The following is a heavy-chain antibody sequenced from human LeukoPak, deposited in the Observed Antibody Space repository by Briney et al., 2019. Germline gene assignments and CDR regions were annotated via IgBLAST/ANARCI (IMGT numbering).Heavy chain of an antibody. CDR2: ISAYKGNT. V-gene: IGHV1-18*01. J-gene: IGHJ6*02. Sequence: ASVKVSCKASGYTFTSYGISWVRQAPGQGLEWMGWISAYKGNTNYAQKLQGRVTMTTDTSTSTAYMELRSLRSDDTAVYYCARGPDYYGSEKYGMDVWGQGTTVTVSS. D-gene: IGHD3-10*01. CDR1: GYTFTSYG. CDR3: ARGPDYYGSEKYGMDV.